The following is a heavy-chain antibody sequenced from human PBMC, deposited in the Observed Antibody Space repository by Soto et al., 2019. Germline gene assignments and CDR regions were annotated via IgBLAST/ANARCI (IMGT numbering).Heavy chain of an antibody. CDR3: ARGLYQLPVWTL. V-gene: IGHV4-34*01. Sequence: QVQLQQWGAGLLKPSETLSLTCAVYGGSFSDYYWSWIRQPPGQGLEWIGEINHSGITNYNPSLRSRIAVSRDTSKTQFSLKLNSITAADTAIYFCARGLYQLPVWTLWGRGILVTVSS. J-gene: IGHJ2*01. CDR2: INHSGIT. CDR1: GGSFSDYY. D-gene: IGHD2-2*01.